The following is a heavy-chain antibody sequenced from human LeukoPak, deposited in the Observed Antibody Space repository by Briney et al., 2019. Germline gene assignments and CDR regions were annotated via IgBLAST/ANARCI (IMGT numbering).Heavy chain of an antibody. CDR3: AKVGVGWVAFEY. J-gene: IGHJ4*02. V-gene: IGHV3-23*01. CDR1: GFTFSNFA. CDR2: ISDSGGGT. D-gene: IGHD3-16*01. Sequence: PGRSLRLLCAASGFTFSNFAMSWVRLAPGKGLQWVSAISDSGGGTFYAASVKGRFTISRDNSTHTLYLQMNSLRAQDPSVYYCAKVGVGWVAFEYWGQGTLVTVSS.